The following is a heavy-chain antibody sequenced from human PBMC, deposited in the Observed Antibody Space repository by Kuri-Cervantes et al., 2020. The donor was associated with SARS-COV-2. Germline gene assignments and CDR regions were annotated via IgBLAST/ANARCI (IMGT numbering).Heavy chain of an antibody. CDR2: ISGSGANT. CDR3: VKDPRVYYFDY. J-gene: IGHJ4*02. CDR1: GFTFSSFP. Sequence: GESLKISCAASGFTFSSFPMSWVRQAPGKGLEWVSGISGSGANTYYADSVKGWFTISRDNSKNTLYLQMNSLRAEDTAVYYCVKDPRVYYFDYWGQGTLVTVSS. V-gene: IGHV3-23*01.